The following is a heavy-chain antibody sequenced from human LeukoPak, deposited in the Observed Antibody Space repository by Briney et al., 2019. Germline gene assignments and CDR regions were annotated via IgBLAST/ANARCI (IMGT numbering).Heavy chain of an antibody. J-gene: IGHJ6*03. V-gene: IGHV1-69*13. CDR3: ARDLTDHYYGRDYYNYMDV. CDR2: IIPIFGTA. Sequence: GASVKVSCKASGGTFSSYAISWVRQAPGQGLEWMGGIIPIFGTANYAQKFQGRVTITADESTSTAYMELSSLRSEDTAVYYCARDLTDHYYGRDYYNYMDVWGKGTTVTVSS. D-gene: IGHD3-10*01. CDR1: GGTFSSYA.